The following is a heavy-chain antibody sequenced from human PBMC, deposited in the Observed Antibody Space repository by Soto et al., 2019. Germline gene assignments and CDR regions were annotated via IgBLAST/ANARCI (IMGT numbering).Heavy chain of an antibody. CDR3: AILSGGDYDY. V-gene: IGHV3-30-3*01. CDR2: ISYDGSNK. J-gene: IGHJ4*02. Sequence: QVQLVESGGGVVQPGRSLRLSSAASGFTFSSYAMLWVRQAPGKGLEWVAVISYDGSNKYYADSVKGRFTISRDNSKNTLYLQMNSLRAEDTAVYYCAILSGGDYDYWGQGTLVTVSS. D-gene: IGHD4-17*01. CDR1: GFTFSSYA.